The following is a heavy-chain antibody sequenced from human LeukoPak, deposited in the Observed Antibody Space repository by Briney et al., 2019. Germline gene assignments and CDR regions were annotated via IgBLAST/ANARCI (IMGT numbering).Heavy chain of an antibody. CDR1: GFTVSNNY. CDR2: IDSSGGFT. J-gene: IGHJ4*02. D-gene: IGHD4-23*01. CDR3: AKLGNSAVDY. V-gene: IGHV3-23*01. Sequence: QPGGSLRLSCAASGFTVSNNYMTWVRQAPGKGLEWVSSIDSSGGFTYYADSVKGRFTISRDNSKNTLYLQVNSLRAEDTAVYYCAKLGNSAVDYWGQGTLVTVSS.